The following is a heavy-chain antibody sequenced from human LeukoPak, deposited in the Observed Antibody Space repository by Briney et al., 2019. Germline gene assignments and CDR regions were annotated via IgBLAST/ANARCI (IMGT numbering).Heavy chain of an antibody. CDR1: GFTFCSYA. CDR2: ISYDGSNK. CDR3: ARDMGGSGSYPDY. D-gene: IGHD3-10*01. Sequence: GGSLRLSCAASGFTFCSYAMHWVRQAPGKGLEWVAVISYDGSNKYYADSVKGRFTISRDNSKNTLYLQMNSLRAEDTAVYYCARDMGGSGSYPDYWGQGTLVTVSS. V-gene: IGHV3-30-3*01. J-gene: IGHJ4*02.